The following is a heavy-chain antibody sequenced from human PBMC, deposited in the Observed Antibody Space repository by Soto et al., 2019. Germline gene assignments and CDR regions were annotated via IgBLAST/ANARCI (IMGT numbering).Heavy chain of an antibody. D-gene: IGHD6-19*01. J-gene: IGHJ2*01. V-gene: IGHV4-31*03. CDR2: IYYSGST. CDR1: GDSISSSGYY. Sequence: SETLSLTCTVSGDSISSSGYYWSWIRQYPGKGLEWIGFIYYSGSTFYSPSLKSRITMSLDTSKNQFSLNLTSVTAADAALYFCARETYNSGSWYFDLWGRGTLVTVSS. CDR3: ARETYNSGSWYFDL.